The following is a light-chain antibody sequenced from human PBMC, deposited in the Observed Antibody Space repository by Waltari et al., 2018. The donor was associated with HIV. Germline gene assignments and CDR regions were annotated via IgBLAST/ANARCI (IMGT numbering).Light chain of an antibody. CDR2: AAS. CDR3: QQYSSSFPVT. Sequence: VLTPSPGTLSLSPGASAPIPCSASQSVSSTYFGWYQQKPGQAPRLLISAASSRATGIPDRFSGSGSGTDFTLTISRLEPEDFAVYYCQQYSSSFPVTFGGGTKVEIK. J-gene: IGKJ4*01. V-gene: IGKV3-20*01. CDR1: QSVSSTY.